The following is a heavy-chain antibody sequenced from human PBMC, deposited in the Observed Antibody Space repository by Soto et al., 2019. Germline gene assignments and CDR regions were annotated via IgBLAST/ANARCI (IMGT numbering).Heavy chain of an antibody. V-gene: IGHV1-3*01. D-gene: IGHD6-6*01. J-gene: IGHJ6*03. CDR2: INAGNGNT. CDR3: ARRKYSSSFVFYYYYYMDV. Sequence: EASVKVSCKASGYTFTSYAMHWVRQAPGQRLEWMGWINAGNGNTKYSQKFQGRVTMTRDTSASTAYMELSSLRSEDTAVYYCARRKYSSSFVFYYYYYMDVWGKGTTVTVSS. CDR1: GYTFTSYA.